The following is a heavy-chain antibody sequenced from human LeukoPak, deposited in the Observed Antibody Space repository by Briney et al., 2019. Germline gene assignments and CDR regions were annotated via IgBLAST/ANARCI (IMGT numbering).Heavy chain of an antibody. CDR2: MNPNSGNT. CDR1: GYTFTSFD. J-gene: IGHJ4*02. Sequence: ASVKLSCKASGYTFTSFDINWVRQATGQGPEWMGWMNPNSGNTGYAQKFQGRVTMTRNTSITTAYMELSSLRSEDTAVYYCARGNKDYGDYARGLSDYWGQGTLVTVSS. V-gene: IGHV1-8*01. D-gene: IGHD4-17*01. CDR3: ARGNKDYGDYARGLSDY.